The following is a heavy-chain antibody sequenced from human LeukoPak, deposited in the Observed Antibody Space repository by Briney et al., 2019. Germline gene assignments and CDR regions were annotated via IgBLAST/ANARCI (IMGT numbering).Heavy chain of an antibody. CDR3: AKGRVYSYGLFYY. V-gene: IGHV3-23*01. CDR2: ISGSGGST. D-gene: IGHD5-18*01. J-gene: IGHJ4*02. Sequence: PGGSLRLSCAASGFTFSSYAMSWVRQAPGKGLEWVSAISGSGGSTYYADSVKGRFTISRDNSKNTLYLQMNSLIAEDTAVYYCAKGRVYSYGLFYYWGQGTLVTVSS. CDR1: GFTFSSYA.